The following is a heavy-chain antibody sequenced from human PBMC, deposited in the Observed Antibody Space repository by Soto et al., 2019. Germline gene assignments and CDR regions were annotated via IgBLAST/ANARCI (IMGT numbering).Heavy chain of an antibody. V-gene: IGHV4-4*08. Sequence: SETLSLTCTVSGGSIRSYYWSWIRQPPGKGLEWIGYIYNSGSTNYNPSLKSRVTISRDTSKNQFSLQLRSVTAADTAVYYCAKTRQCTTTSCYRFRPFDPWGQGMLVTVSS. CDR3: AKTRQCTTTSCYRFRPFDP. CDR2: IYNSGST. CDR1: GGSIRSYY. D-gene: IGHD2-2*01. J-gene: IGHJ5*02.